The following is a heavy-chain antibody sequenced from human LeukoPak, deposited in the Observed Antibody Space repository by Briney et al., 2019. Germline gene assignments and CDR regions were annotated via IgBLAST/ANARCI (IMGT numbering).Heavy chain of an antibody. D-gene: IGHD4-17*01. CDR2: INHSGST. J-gene: IGHJ4*02. CDR1: GGSFSGYY. V-gene: IGHV4-34*01. Sequence: SETLSLTCAVYGGSFSGYYWSWIRQPPGKGLEWIGEINHSGSTNYNPSLKSRVTISVDTSKNQFSLKLSSVTAADTAVYYCARGCYGDFPPFDYWGQGTLVTVSS. CDR3: ARGCYGDFPPFDY.